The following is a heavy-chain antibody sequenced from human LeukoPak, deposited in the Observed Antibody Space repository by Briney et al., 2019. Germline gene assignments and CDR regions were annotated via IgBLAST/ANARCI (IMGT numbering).Heavy chain of an antibody. CDR1: GGSFSGYY. V-gene: IGHV4-34*01. D-gene: IGHD3-10*01. CDR2: INHSGST. J-gene: IGHJ4*02. Sequence: PSETLSLTCAVYGGSFSGYYWSWIRQPPGKGLEWIGEINHSGSTNYNPSLKSRVTISVDTSKNQFSLKLSSVTAADTAVYYCARGPMYYYGSGSWLFDYWGQGTLVTVSS. CDR3: ARGPMYYYGSGSWLFDY.